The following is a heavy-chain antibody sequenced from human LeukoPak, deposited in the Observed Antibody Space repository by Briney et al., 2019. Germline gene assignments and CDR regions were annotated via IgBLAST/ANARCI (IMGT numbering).Heavy chain of an antibody. CDR2: IYYSGST. CDR3: ARHGGGFGSGTYYNFDC. Sequence: SETLSLTCTVSGGSISSYFWSWIRQPPGKGLEWIGYIYYSGSTNYNPSLKSRVTISVDTSMHRFSLKLTSVTAADTAVYYCARHGGGFGSGTYYNFDCWGQGTLVTVSS. J-gene: IGHJ4*02. CDR1: GGSISSYF. D-gene: IGHD3-10*01. V-gene: IGHV4-59*08.